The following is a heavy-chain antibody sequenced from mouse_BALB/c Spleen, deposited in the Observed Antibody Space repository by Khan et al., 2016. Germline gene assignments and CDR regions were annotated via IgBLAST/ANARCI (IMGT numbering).Heavy chain of an antibody. J-gene: IGHJ4*01. CDR2: ISDSGSN. CDR3: AISVRASMDY. Sequence: EVQLQESGPSLVKPSQTLSLTCSVPDDSITSSYWNWIRKFPGNKLEYMGYISDSGSNYYNPSPKSRISITRGTSKNQYYLKLKSVTTEDTAIYYCAISVRASMDYWGRGTSVTGSS. V-gene: IGHV3-8*02. D-gene: IGHD3-1*01. CDR1: DDSITSSY.